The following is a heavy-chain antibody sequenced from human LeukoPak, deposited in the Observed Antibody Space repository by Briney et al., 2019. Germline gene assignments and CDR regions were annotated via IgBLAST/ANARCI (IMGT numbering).Heavy chain of an antibody. CDR1: GGSISTYY. CDR2: IYYSGST. J-gene: IGHJ4*02. D-gene: IGHD4-17*01. CDR3: ARDRVVDYGDYFGPCDY. V-gene: IGHV4-59*01. Sequence: SETLSLTCTVSGGSISTYYWSWIRQPPGKGLEWIGYIYYSGSTNYNPSLKSRVTISVDTSKNQFSLKLSSVTAADTALYYCARDRVVDYGDYFGPCDYWGQGTLVTVSS.